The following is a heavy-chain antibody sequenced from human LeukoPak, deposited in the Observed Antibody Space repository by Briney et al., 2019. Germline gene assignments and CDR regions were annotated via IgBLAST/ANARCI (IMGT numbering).Heavy chain of an antibody. Sequence: GGSLRLSCAASGFTFSSYEMNWVRQAPGKGLEWVSGISGNGDGTYYADSVKGRFTISRDNSKRMLYLQMNSLRAEDTAVYYCATLSGDSHGYDYWGLGTLVTVSS. CDR1: GFTFSSYE. D-gene: IGHD5-18*01. V-gene: IGHV3-23*01. CDR2: ISGNGDGT. J-gene: IGHJ4*02. CDR3: ATLSGDSHGYDY.